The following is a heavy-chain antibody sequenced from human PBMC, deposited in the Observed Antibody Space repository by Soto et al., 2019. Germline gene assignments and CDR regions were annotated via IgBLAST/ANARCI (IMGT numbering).Heavy chain of an antibody. CDR3: AKGQHCSSTSCYFYYYGMDV. D-gene: IGHD2-2*01. Sequence: QVHLVESGGGVVQPGRSLRLSCAASGFTFNTYDMHWVRQAPGKGLERVAVISYDGSNKYYADSVKGRLTISRDISKNTLYLQMNSLRAEDTAVYYCAKGQHCSSTSCYFYYYGMDVWGQGTKVAVSS. V-gene: IGHV3-30*18. J-gene: IGHJ6*02. CDR2: ISYDGSNK. CDR1: GFTFNTYD.